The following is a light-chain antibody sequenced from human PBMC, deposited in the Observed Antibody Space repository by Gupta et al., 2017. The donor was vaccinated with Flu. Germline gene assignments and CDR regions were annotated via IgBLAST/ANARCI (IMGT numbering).Light chain of an antibody. CDR1: GSNIGSNT. J-gene: IGLJ3*02. CDR3: AAWDDSLNGRV. CDR2: TDY. Sequence: QSVLSQPPSASGTPGQRVTISCSGSGSNIGSNTVNWYQQLPGTAPKLLIYTDYHRPSGVPDRFSGSKSGTSASLAISGLQSEDEADYYCAAWDDSLNGRVFGGGTKLTVL. V-gene: IGLV1-44*01.